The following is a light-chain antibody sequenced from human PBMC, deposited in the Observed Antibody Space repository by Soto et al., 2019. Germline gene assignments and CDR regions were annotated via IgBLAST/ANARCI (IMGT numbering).Light chain of an antibody. CDR1: QGISNY. J-gene: IGKJ1*01. CDR3: QKYNSAPWT. Sequence: DIQMTQSPSSLSASVGDRVTITCRASQGISNYLAWYQQQPGKVPKLLIYVASTLQSGVPSRFRGSGSATDFTLTISSLQPEDVATYYCQKYNSAPWTFGQGTKVEIK. V-gene: IGKV1-27*01. CDR2: VAS.